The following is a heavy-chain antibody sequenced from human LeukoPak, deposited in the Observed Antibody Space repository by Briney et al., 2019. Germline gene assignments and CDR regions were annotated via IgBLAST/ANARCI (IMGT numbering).Heavy chain of an antibody. CDR3: ARDALELHRYYNYGMDV. CDR1: GYTFTSYG. Sequence: ASVKVPCKASGYTFTSYGISWVRQAPGQGLEWMGWISAYNGNTNYAQKLQGRVTMTTDTSTSTAYMELRSLRSDDTAVYYCARDALELHRYYNYGMDVWGQGTTVTVSS. CDR2: ISAYNGNT. V-gene: IGHV1-18*01. J-gene: IGHJ6*02. D-gene: IGHD1-7*01.